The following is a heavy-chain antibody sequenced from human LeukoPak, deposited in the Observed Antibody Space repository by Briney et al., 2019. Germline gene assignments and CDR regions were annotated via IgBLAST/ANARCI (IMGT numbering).Heavy chain of an antibody. CDR1: GFTFSNYF. CDR3: VREMDGFDM. CDR2: IWFDGSEK. V-gene: IGHV3-30-3*01. Sequence: PGGSLRLSCAASGFTFSNYFMHWVRQAPGKGLEWVTLIWFDGSEKYYADPVRGRFTISRDTSKNTLYLEMNSLRAEDTAIYYCVREMDGFDMWGQGTMVTVSS. J-gene: IGHJ3*02.